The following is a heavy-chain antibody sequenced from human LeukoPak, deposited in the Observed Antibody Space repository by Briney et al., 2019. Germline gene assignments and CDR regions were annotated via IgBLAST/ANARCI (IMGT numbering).Heavy chain of an antibody. D-gene: IGHD3-3*01. CDR2: ICWSSGIR. J-gene: IGHJ3*02. CDR1: GFIFDDHG. CDR3: AKDTGRPADAITMEDNAFDI. V-gene: IGHV3-9*01. Sequence: PGRSLRLSCAASGFIFDDHGMHWVRQAPGKGLEWVSGICWSSGIRGYADSVKGRFTISRDNAKNSLDLQMESLRAEDTAVYYCAKDTGRPADAITMEDNAFDIWAKEQWSPSLQ.